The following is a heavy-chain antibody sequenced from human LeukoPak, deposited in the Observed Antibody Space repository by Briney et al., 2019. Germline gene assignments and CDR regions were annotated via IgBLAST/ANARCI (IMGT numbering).Heavy chain of an antibody. D-gene: IGHD4-11*01. Sequence: SETLSLTCSVSDDSITIYYWTWIRQPPGKGLEWIGYIDHTGTTNYNPSLNSRVTISRDTSKNHFSLQLSSVTAADTAVYFCARGRVSSSTWHSTYYYYFYMDVWGKGTTVTVSS. CDR3: ARGRVSSSTWHSTYYYYFYMDV. J-gene: IGHJ6*03. CDR2: IDHTGTT. CDR1: DDSITIYY. V-gene: IGHV4-59*01.